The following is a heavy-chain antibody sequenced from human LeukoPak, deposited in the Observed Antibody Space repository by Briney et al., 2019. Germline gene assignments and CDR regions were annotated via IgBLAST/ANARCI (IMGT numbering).Heavy chain of an antibody. D-gene: IGHD2-2*01. Sequence: PSETLSLTCTVSGGSISSYYWSWIRQPPGKGLEWIAYMDYSGSADYNPSLKSRVTMSLDTPNNQFSLRLSSVTAAGTAEYYCARAAGYCRTTICLFDYWGQGTLVTVSS. J-gene: IGHJ4*02. V-gene: IGHV4-59*01. CDR3: ARAAGYCRTTICLFDY. CDR2: MDYSGSA. CDR1: GGSISSYY.